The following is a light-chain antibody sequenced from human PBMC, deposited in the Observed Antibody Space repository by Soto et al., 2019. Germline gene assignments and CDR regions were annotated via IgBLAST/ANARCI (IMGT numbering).Light chain of an antibody. CDR2: GTS. Sequence: ELVLTQSPGTLSLSPGERATLSCTASRTVNRSYLPWYQQIPGQAPRLLIYGTSSRATGIPYRFSGSGSGTDFTLTISSVEPEDFAVYYCQQYGNSPMYTFGQGTKLEIK. V-gene: IGKV3-20*01. J-gene: IGKJ2*01. CDR3: QQYGNSPMYT. CDR1: RTVNRSY.